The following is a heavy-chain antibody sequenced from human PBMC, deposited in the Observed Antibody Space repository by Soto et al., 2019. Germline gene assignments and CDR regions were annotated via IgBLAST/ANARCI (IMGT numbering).Heavy chain of an antibody. CDR3: TRVSGTVPTAVIFDY. D-gene: IGHD2-2*01. J-gene: IGHJ4*02. CDR1: GGSMSNYY. Sequence: SETLSLTCTVSGGSMSNYYWSWIRQPPGKGLEWIAYISYTGSTNYNPSLRSRVTTSVDTSKNQFSLKLSSVTAADTAVYYCTRVSGTVPTAVIFDYWGQGTLVTVS. V-gene: IGHV4-59*01. CDR2: ISYTGST.